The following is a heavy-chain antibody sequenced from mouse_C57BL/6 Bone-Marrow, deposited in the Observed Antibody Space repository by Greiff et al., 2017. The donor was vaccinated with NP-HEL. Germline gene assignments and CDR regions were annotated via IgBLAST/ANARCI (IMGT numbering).Heavy chain of an antibody. CDR1: GFSFNTYA. V-gene: IGHV10-1*01. Sequence: EVKLMESGGGLVQPKGSLKLSCAASGFSFNTYAMNWVRQAPGKGLDWVARIRSKSNNYATYYADSVKDRFTISRDDSESMLYLQMNNLKTEDTAMYYCVRQTYSNLDYWGQGTTLTVSS. D-gene: IGHD2-5*01. CDR3: VRQTYSNLDY. J-gene: IGHJ2*01. CDR2: IRSKSNNYAT.